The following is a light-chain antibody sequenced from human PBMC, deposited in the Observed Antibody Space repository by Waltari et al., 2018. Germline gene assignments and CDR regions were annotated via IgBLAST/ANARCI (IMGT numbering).Light chain of an antibody. CDR3: QQSYSTPWT. CDR2: AAS. J-gene: IGKJ1*01. CDR1: QSISSY. V-gene: IGKV1-39*01. Sequence: DIQMTQSPSSLSASVGDRVTITCRASQSISSYLNWYQQKPGKAPKLLIYAASSLQSGVPSMFSGSGAGTDFTLTISSLQPEEFATYYCQQSYSTPWTLGQGTKVEIK.